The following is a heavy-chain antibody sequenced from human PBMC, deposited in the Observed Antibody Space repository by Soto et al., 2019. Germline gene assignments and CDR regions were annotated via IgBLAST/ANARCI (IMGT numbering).Heavy chain of an antibody. V-gene: IGHV5-51*01. CDR2: IYPGDSDT. D-gene: IGHD3-10*01. Sequence: PGESLKISCKGSGYSFTSYWIGWVRQMPGKGLEWMGIIYPGDSDTRYSPSFQGQVTISADKSISTAYLQWSSLKASDTAMYYCARTSGGEWLSSSGMHVWGQGTPVTVSS. CDR1: GYSFTSYW. J-gene: IGHJ6*02. CDR3: ARTSGGEWLSSSGMHV.